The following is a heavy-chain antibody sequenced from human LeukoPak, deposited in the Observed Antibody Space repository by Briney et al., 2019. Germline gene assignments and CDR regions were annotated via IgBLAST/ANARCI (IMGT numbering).Heavy chain of an antibody. Sequence: GGSLRLSCAASGLTFSDYSMNWVRQAPGKGLEWISYIGIDSGNTNYADSVKGRSTISGDKAKNSLYLQMNSLRVEDTAVYYCARDYKYAFDNWGQGTLVTVSS. J-gene: IGHJ4*02. V-gene: IGHV3-48*01. CDR2: IGIDSGNT. CDR3: ARDYKYAFDN. D-gene: IGHD5-24*01. CDR1: GLTFSDYS.